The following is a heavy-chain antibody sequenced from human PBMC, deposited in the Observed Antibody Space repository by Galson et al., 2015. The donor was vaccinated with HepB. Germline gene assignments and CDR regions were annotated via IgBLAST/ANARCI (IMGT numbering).Heavy chain of an antibody. D-gene: IGHD3-22*01. J-gene: IGHJ4*02. Sequence: SLRLSCAASGFTVSSSYMSWVRQAPGKGLEWVSIIYAGGPTYYADSVKGRFTIFRDHSKNTLYLQMNSLRTEDTAVYYCVRHYYDSRGYFPYYFDSWGQGTLVTVSS. CDR1: GFTVSSSY. CDR2: IYAGGPT. CDR3: VRHYYDSRGYFPYYFDS. V-gene: IGHV3-66*02.